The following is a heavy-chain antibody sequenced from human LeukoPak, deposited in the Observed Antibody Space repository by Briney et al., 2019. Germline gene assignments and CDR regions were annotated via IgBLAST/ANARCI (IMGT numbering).Heavy chain of an antibody. CDR1: GFTFSSYS. CDR3: ARDRRPGGYDSYYFDY. J-gene: IGHJ4*02. Sequence: GGSLRLSCAASGFTFSSYSMNWVRQAPGKGLEWVSSISSSSSYVYYADSLKGRFTISRDNAKTSLYLQMNSLRAEDTALYYCARDRRPGGYDSYYFDYWGQGTLVTVSS. V-gene: IGHV3-21*01. D-gene: IGHD5-12*01. CDR2: ISSSSSYV.